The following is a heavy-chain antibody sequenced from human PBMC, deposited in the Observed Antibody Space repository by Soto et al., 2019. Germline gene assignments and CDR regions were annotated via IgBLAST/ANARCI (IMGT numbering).Heavy chain of an antibody. J-gene: IGHJ5*02. CDR1: GGSFSGYY. CDR3: ARGRVVVVAARHYNWFDP. Sequence: QVQLQQWGAGLLKPSETLSLTCAVYGGSFSGYYWSWIRQPPGKGLEWIGEINHSGSTNYNPSLKSRVTLSVDTSKTQFSLKLSSVTAADTAVYYCARGRVVVVAARHYNWFDPWGQGTLVTVSS. D-gene: IGHD2-15*01. V-gene: IGHV4-34*01. CDR2: INHSGST.